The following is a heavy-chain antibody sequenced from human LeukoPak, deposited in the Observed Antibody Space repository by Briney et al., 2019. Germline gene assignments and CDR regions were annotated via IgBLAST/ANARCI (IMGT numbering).Heavy chain of an antibody. CDR1: GFTFSSYA. Sequence: GGSLRLSCAASGFTFSSYAMSWVRQAPGKGLEWVSAISGSGDNTYYADSVKGRFTISRDNSKNTLYLQMNSLRAEDTAVYYCARAVDVYTYGYGYWGQGTLVTVSS. CDR3: ARAVDVYTYGYGY. CDR2: ISGSGDNT. J-gene: IGHJ4*02. V-gene: IGHV3-23*01. D-gene: IGHD5-18*01.